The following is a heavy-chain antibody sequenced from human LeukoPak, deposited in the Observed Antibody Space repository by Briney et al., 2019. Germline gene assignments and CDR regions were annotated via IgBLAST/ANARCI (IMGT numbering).Heavy chain of an antibody. CDR3: ARIPYSGYYFDY. D-gene: IGHD3-22*01. Sequence: SGPALVKPTQTLTLTCTFSGFSLSTSGMCVSWIRQPPGKALEWLARIDWDDDKYYSTSLKTRLTISKDTSKNQVVLTMTNMDPVDTTTYYCARIPYSGYYFDYWGQGTLVTVSS. CDR1: GFSLSTSGMC. CDR2: IDWDDDK. V-gene: IGHV2-70*11. J-gene: IGHJ4*02.